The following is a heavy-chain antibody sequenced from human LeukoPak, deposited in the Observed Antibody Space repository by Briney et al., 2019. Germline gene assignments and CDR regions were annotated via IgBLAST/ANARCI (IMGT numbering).Heavy chain of an antibody. CDR3: AREADSGYYRTVDY. CDR1: GFTLSRFA. CDR2: MSDDGSEK. J-gene: IGHJ4*02. D-gene: IGHD2-15*01. V-gene: IGHV3-30-3*01. Sequence: QPGRSLTLSCTASGFTLSRFAMHWVRQAPGKGLEWLGHMSDDGSEKHYVDSVRGRFTISRDPSKNTLYLEMTSLRTEDTAVYYCAREADSGYYRTVDYWGLGTMVTVS.